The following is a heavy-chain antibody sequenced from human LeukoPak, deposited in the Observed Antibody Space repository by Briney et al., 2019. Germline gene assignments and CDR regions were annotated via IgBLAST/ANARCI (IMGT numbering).Heavy chain of an antibody. CDR3: ASLARDY. J-gene: IGHJ4*02. Sequence: PGGSLTLSCAASGFIVSNTYMTWVRQAPGKGREWVSVIHNDGSTYYADSVKGRFTISRDNSKNMLFLRMNSLRVEDTAVYFCASLARDYWGQGTLVSVSS. CDR1: GFIVSNTY. CDR2: IHNDGST. D-gene: IGHD3-3*02. V-gene: IGHV3-53*01.